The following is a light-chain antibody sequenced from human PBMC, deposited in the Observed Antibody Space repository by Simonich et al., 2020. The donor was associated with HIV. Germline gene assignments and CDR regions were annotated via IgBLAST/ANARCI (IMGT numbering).Light chain of an antibody. J-gene: IGLJ2*01. Sequence: LTQPRSVSESPGKTVTISCTRSSGNIASNYVQWYQQLPGTAPKLLIYRNNQRPSGVPDRFSGSKSGTSASLAISGLRSEDEADYYCAAWDDSLSGRVFGGGTKLTVL. CDR1: SGNIASNY. V-gene: IGLV1-47*01. CDR3: AAWDDSLSGRV. CDR2: RNN.